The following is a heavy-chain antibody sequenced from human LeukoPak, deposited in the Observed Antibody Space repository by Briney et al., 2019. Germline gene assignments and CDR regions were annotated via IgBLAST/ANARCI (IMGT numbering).Heavy chain of an antibody. Sequence: PGGSLRLSCAASGFTFSDFPMIWVRQVPGKGLEWVSTIFPSSVEIHYADSVKGRFTISRDNSRSTLSLQMDSLRAEDTATYYCATYRQIHVPFEFWGQGTLVTVSS. CDR2: IFPSSVEI. V-gene: IGHV3-23*01. CDR1: GFTFSDFP. CDR3: ATYRQIHVPFEF. J-gene: IGHJ4*02. D-gene: IGHD1-1*01.